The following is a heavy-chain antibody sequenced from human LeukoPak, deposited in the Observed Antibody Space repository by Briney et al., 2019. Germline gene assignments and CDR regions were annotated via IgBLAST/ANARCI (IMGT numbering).Heavy chain of an antibody. D-gene: IGHD1-26*01. CDR2: IKQDGSEK. J-gene: IGHJ4*02. V-gene: IGHV3-7*01. CDR3: ARPLASYYYFDY. CDR1: GFTFSSYW. Sequence: PGGSLRLSCAASGFTFSSYWRSWVRQAPGKGLEWVANIKQDGSEKYYVDSVKGRFTISRDNAKNSLYLQMNSLRAEDTAVYYCARPLASYYYFDYWGQGTLVTVSS.